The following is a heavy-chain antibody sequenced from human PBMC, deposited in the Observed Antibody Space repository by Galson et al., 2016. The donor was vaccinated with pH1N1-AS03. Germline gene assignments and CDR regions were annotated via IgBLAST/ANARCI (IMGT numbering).Heavy chain of an antibody. J-gene: IGHJ4*02. CDR2: ISRSSLYI. Sequence: SLRLSCAASGFNFTTYGMNMNWVRQAPGKGLEWISFISRSSLYISYADSVKGRFTISRDNAKNPLYLHMNSLRAEETAVYYCARESPVAGNFDFWGQGTLVSVSS. CDR1: GFNFTTYG. CDR3: ARESPVAGNFDF. D-gene: IGHD6-19*01. V-gene: IGHV3-21*06.